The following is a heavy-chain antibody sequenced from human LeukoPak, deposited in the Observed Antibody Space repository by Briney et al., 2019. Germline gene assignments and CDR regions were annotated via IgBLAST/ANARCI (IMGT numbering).Heavy chain of an antibody. CDR1: GGSFSGYY. Sequence: SETLSLTCAVYGGSFSGYYWSWIRQPPGKGLEWIGEINHSGSTNYNPSLKSRVTISVDTSKNQFSLKLSSVTAADTAVYYCATPYGDYEAGMDVWGKGTTVTVSS. CDR3: ATPYGDYEAGMDV. V-gene: IGHV4-34*01. CDR2: INHSGST. D-gene: IGHD4-17*01. J-gene: IGHJ6*04.